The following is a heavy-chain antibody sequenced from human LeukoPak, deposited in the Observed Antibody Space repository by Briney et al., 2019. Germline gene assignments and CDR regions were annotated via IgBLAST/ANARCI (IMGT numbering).Heavy chain of an antibody. D-gene: IGHD3-10*01. Sequence: SETLSLTCAVYGGSFSGYYWSWIRQPPGKGLEWIGEINHSGSTNYNPSLKSRVTISVDTSKNQFSLKLSSVTAADTAVYYCARESRYFGSGSYYMYYFDYWGQGTLVTVSS. CDR2: INHSGST. J-gene: IGHJ4*02. CDR3: ARESRYFGSGSYYMYYFDY. V-gene: IGHV4-34*01. CDR1: GGSFSGYY.